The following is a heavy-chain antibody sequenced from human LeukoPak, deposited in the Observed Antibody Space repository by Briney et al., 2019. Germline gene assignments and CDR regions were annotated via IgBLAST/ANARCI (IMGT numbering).Heavy chain of an antibody. Sequence: GGSLRLSCAASGFTFDDYGMSWVRHAPGKGLEWVSGINWNGGSTGYADSVKGRFTIYRDNAKNSLYLQMNSLRAEDTALYYCARDHCSSTSFWDFDYWGQGTLVTVSS. D-gene: IGHD2-2*01. CDR1: GFTFDDYG. CDR2: INWNGGST. CDR3: ARDHCSSTSFWDFDY. V-gene: IGHV3-20*04. J-gene: IGHJ4*02.